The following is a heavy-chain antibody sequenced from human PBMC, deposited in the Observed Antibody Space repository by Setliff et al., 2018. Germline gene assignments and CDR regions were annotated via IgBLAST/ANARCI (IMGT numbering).Heavy chain of an antibody. CDR1: GFTFKTYS. Sequence: GASVKVSCKASGFTFKTYSFSWIRQAPGQGLEWMGIINPSGGYANYARKFQGRVTIITDESTSTAYMQLSSLGSEDTAVYYCVREGVDSRSSTDYRYYMDVWGKGTTVTVSS. V-gene: IGHV1-69*16. J-gene: IGHJ6*03. CDR2: INPSGGYA. CDR3: VREGVDSRSSTDYRYYMDV. D-gene: IGHD3-22*01.